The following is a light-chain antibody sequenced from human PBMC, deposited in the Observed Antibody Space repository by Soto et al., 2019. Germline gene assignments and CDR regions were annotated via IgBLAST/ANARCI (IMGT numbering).Light chain of an antibody. CDR2: GAS. V-gene: IGKV3-15*01. Sequence: EIVLTQSPATLSVFPGEKATLSCGASQSVSNNLAWYHQKPGQAPRPLIYGASTRATGVPARLSGSGSGIDLTLTISSLQSEDSAIYYCQQYSSWPFTFGPGTKVAIE. CDR1: QSVSNN. J-gene: IGKJ3*01. CDR3: QQYSSWPFT.